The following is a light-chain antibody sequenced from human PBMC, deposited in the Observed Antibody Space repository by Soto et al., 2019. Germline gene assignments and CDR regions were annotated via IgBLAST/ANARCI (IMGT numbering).Light chain of an antibody. Sequence: QSALTQPASVSGSPGQSITISCTGTSSDVGGYNYVSWYQQHQGKAPKLMIYEVSNRPSGVSNRSSGSTSGNTAPLTISGLQADDEADYYCSSYTSSSIYDVFGTGTKVTVL. CDR1: SSDVGGYNY. J-gene: IGLJ1*01. CDR2: EVS. V-gene: IGLV2-14*01. CDR3: SSYTSSSIYDV.